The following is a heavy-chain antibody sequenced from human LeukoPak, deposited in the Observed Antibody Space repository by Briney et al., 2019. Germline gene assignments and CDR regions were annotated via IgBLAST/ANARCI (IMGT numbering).Heavy chain of an antibody. J-gene: IGHJ3*02. V-gene: IGHV3-48*01. CDR3: ARNWAGYSYSYDAFDI. CDR1: GFTFSSYS. D-gene: IGHD5-18*01. Sequence: GGSLRLSCAASGFTFSSYSMNWVRQAPGKGLEWVSYISSSSSTIYYADSVKGRFTISRDNAKNSLYLQMNSLRAEDAAVYYCARNWAGYSYSYDAFDIWGQGTMVTVSS. CDR2: ISSSSSTI.